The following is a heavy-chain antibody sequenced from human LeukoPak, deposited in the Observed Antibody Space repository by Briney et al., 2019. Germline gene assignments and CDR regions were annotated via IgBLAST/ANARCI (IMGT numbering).Heavy chain of an antibody. CDR1: GGSFSSYY. Sequence: KTSETLSLTCTVSGGSFSSYYWSWIRQPAGKGLEWIGRIYTSGSTNYNPSLKSRVTMSVDTSKNQFSLQLSSVTAADTAVYYCASERGYSGYGKSSYYYYGMDVWGQGTTVTVSS. J-gene: IGHJ6*02. V-gene: IGHV4-4*07. CDR2: IYTSGST. D-gene: IGHD5-12*01. CDR3: ASERGYSGYGKSSYYYYGMDV.